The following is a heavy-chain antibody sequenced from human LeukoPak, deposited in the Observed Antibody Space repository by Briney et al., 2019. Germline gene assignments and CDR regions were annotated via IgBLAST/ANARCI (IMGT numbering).Heavy chain of an antibody. CDR3: ARDTVTSNEL. V-gene: IGHV3-30-3*01. CDR1: GFTFSSYA. CDR2: ISYDGSNK. Sequence: GGSLRLSCAASGFTFSSYAMHWVRQAPGKGLEWVAVISYDGSNKYYADSVKGRFTISRDNSKNTLYLQMNSLRAEDTAVYYCARDTVTSNELWGQGTLVTVSS. D-gene: IGHD4-17*01. J-gene: IGHJ1*01.